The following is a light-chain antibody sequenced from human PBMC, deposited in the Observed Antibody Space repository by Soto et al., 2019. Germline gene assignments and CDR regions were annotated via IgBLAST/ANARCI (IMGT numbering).Light chain of an antibody. CDR1: QSITNN. J-gene: IGKJ1*01. Sequence: EIVMPQSPATLSVSPGESATLSCRASQSITNNLAWYQQKPGQAPRLLIYGASTRATGFPARFSGSGSGTEFTLTISSLQSEDFAVYYCQQYNNWPPTWTFGQGTKVDIK. CDR2: GAS. CDR3: QQYNNWPPTWT. V-gene: IGKV3-15*01.